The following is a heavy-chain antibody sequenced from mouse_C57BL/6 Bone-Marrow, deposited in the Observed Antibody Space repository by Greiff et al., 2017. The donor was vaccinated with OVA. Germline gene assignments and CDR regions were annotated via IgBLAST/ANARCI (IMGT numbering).Heavy chain of an antibody. V-gene: IGHV1-81*01. CDR3: ARRVTTVVAPGYYFDY. D-gene: IGHD1-1*01. Sequence: QVHVKQSGAELARPGASVKLSCKASGYTFTSYGISWVKQRTGQGLEWIGEIYPRSGNTYYNEKFKGKATLTADKSSSTAYMELRSLTSEDSAVYYCARRVTTVVAPGYYFDYWGQGTTLTVSS. J-gene: IGHJ2*01. CDR2: IYPRSGNT. CDR1: GYTFTSYG.